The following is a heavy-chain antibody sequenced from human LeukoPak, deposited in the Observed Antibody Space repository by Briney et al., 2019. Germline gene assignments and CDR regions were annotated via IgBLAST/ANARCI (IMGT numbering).Heavy chain of an antibody. V-gene: IGHV1-18*01. Sequence: ASVKVSCKASKYTFTNYDINWVRQATGRGLEWMGWMSPNSGNTNYAQKLQGRVTMTTDTSTSTAYMELRSLRSDDTAVYYCARDGGSYGYYVGGYWGQGTLVTVSS. CDR3: ARDGGSYGYYVGGY. CDR1: KYTFTNYD. J-gene: IGHJ4*02. CDR2: MSPNSGNT. D-gene: IGHD5-18*01.